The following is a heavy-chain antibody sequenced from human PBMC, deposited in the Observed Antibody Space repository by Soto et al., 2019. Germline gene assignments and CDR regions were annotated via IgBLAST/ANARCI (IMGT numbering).Heavy chain of an antibody. CDR1: DGSIKDFY. D-gene: IGHD6-6*01. J-gene: IGHJ4*02. CDR3: ARVGGVAARTFDY. V-gene: IGHV4-59*01. CDR2: IYYSGST. Sequence: LGTLSLTCTVSDGSIKDFYWSWIRQPPGKGLEWIGDIYYSGSTDYNPPLKGRVTITVDTSKNQFSLKLRSVTAADTAVYYCARVGGVAARTFDYWGQGTLVTVSS.